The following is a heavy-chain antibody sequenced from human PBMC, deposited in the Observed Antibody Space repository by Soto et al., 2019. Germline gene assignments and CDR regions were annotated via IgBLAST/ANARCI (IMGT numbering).Heavy chain of an antibody. Sequence: QVQLVQSGAEVKKPGASVKVSCKASGYTFTNYAMHWVRQAPGHRLEWVGWINAGDGGTKYSQNFQGRVTITRDTSASTVFMELASLRSEDTAVYYCARPNTGWDYWGQGALVTVSS. D-gene: IGHD6-19*01. V-gene: IGHV1-3*01. CDR3: ARPNTGWDY. CDR1: GYTFTNYA. CDR2: INAGDGGT. J-gene: IGHJ4*02.